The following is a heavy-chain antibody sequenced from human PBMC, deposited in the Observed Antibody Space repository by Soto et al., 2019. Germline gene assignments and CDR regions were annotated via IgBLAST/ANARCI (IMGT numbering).Heavy chain of an antibody. CDR3: ARGRGSGSYFPYYYGVDV. CDR2: IHHSGST. CDR1: NGSISSGDYY. J-gene: IGHJ6*01. Sequence: QEQLRESGPGLVKASQTLSLTCSVSNGSISSGDYYWSWVRQPPGKGLEWVGYIHHSGSTYDNPSLKSRVTISLDTSKNQFSLQLSSVTAADTAVYYCARGRGSGSYFPYYYGVDVWGQGTTVTVSS. D-gene: IGHD3-10*01. V-gene: IGHV4-30-4*01.